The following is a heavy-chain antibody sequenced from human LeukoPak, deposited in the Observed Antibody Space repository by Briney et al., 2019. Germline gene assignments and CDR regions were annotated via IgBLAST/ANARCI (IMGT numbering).Heavy chain of an antibody. J-gene: IGHJ6*03. D-gene: IGHD2-21*01. CDR2: IKQDGSEE. Sequence: GGSLRLSCAASGFIFNSYWMSWVRQAPGKGLEWVANIKQDGSEEYYVDSVKGRFTISRDNAKNSLYLQMNSLRAEDTAVYYCARVTEEVWFTTYYYYYMDVWGKGTTVTVSS. CDR1: GFIFNSYW. V-gene: IGHV3-7*01. CDR3: ARVTEEVWFTTYYYYYMDV.